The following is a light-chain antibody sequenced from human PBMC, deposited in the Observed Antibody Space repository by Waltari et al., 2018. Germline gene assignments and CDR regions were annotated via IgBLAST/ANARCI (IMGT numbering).Light chain of an antibody. CDR3: QQYYSTPWT. Sequence: DIVMTQSPDSLAVSLGERATINSKSSQSVLNSSNNKNYLAWYQQKPGQPPKLLIYWASTRESGVPDRFSGSGSGTDFTLTISSLQAEDVAVYYCQQYYSTPWTFGQGTKVEIK. CDR2: WAS. J-gene: IGKJ1*01. V-gene: IGKV4-1*01. CDR1: QSVLNSSNNKNY.